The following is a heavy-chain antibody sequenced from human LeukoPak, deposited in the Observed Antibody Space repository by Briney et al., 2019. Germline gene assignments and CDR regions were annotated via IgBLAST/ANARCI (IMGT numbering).Heavy chain of an antibody. CDR1: GFTFSNSA. Sequence: GGSLRLSCAASGFTFSNSAMNWVRQAPGKGLEWVSSINNVGSHIYYADSVKGRFTISRDNAKNSLYLQMNSLRAEDTAVYYCARGRPSGSGSFRYWGQGTLVTVSS. D-gene: IGHD3-10*01. CDR2: INNVGSHI. J-gene: IGHJ4*02. V-gene: IGHV3-21*01. CDR3: ARGRPSGSGSFRY.